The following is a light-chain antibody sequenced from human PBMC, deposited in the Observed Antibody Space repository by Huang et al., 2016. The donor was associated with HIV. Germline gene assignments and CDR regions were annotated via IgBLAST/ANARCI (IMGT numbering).Light chain of an antibody. CDR3: QQYHNWPPLT. CDR1: QSVSSN. J-gene: IGKJ4*01. Sequence: EIVMTQSPATLSVSPGERATLPCRASQSVSSNLAWYQQKPGQAPRLLIYGASTRATGVPTTFSGSGSGTEFTLTISSLQSEDFAVYYCQQYHNWPPLTFGGGTKVEIK. CDR2: GAS. V-gene: IGKV3D-15*01.